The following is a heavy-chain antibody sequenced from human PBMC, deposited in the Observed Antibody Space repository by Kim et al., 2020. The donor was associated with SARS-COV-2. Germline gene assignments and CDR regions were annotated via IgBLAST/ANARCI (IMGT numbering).Heavy chain of an antibody. D-gene: IGHD3-22*01. CDR3: ARDIEEPPRGDPSSSGYFDY. Sequence: GGSLRLSCAASGFTFSSYEMNWVRQAPGKGLEWVSYISSSGSTIYYADSVKGRFTISRDNAKNSLYLQMNSLRAEDTAVYYCARDIEEPPRGDPSSSGYFDYWGQGTLVTASS. CDR2: ISSSGSTI. V-gene: IGHV3-48*03. J-gene: IGHJ4*02. CDR1: GFTFSSYE.